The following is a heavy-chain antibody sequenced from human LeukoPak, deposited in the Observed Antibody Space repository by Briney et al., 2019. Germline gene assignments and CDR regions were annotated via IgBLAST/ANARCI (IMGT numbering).Heavy chain of an antibody. Sequence: GGSLRLSCAASGFIFSRYAMHWVRQAPGKGLEWVTVISNDGNLKFYADSLKGRITISRDNSKNTLSLQMSSLRAEDTAVYYCARVTRRVATIVFDYWGQGTLVTVSS. J-gene: IGHJ4*02. CDR2: ISNDGNLK. D-gene: IGHD5-12*01. CDR1: GFIFSRYA. V-gene: IGHV3-30-3*01. CDR3: ARVTRRVATIVFDY.